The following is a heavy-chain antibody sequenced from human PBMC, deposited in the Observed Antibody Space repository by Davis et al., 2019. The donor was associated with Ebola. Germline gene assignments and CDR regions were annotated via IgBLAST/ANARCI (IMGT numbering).Heavy chain of an antibody. CDR3: VRGWGRTGMGV. CDR2: TFYTSEWDN. J-gene: IGHJ6*02. CDR1: GDTVFGKNGA. V-gene: IGHV6-1*01. Sequence: HSQTLPLTCAISGDTVFGKNGAWNWIRQSPSRGLEWLGRTFYTSEWDNDYAESVKSRISINPDTSKNQFPLQLSSVTPEDTAVYYCVRGWGRTGMGVWGQGTTVIVSS. D-gene: IGHD1-26*01.